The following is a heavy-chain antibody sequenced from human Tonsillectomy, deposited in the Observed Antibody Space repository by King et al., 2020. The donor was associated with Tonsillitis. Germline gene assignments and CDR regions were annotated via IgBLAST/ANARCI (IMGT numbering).Heavy chain of an antibody. CDR3: ARGYYGSAKRGVDY. CDR1: GFTFSSYA. D-gene: IGHD3-10*01. V-gene: IGHV3-64*01. J-gene: IGHJ4*02. CDR2: ISSNGGST. Sequence: VQLVESGGGLVQPGGSLRLSCAASGFTFSSYAMHWVRQAPGKGLEYVSAISSNGGSTYYANSVKGIFTISRDNSKNTLYLQMGSLRAEDMAVYYCARGYYGSAKRGVDYWGQGTLVTVSS.